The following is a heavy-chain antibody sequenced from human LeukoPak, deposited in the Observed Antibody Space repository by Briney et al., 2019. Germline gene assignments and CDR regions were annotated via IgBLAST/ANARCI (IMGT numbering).Heavy chain of an antibody. CDR2: IYYRGRT. D-gene: IGHD6-13*01. CDR3: ARDNRIAAAGTKWFDP. V-gene: IGHV4-39*07. Sequence: SETLSLTCTVSGGSITSSSYYWGWIRQPPGKGLEWIGSIYYRGRTYYNPSLKSRVIISADTSKNQFSLKLSSVTAADTAVYYCARDNRIAAAGTKWFDPWGQGTLVTVSS. J-gene: IGHJ5*02. CDR1: GGSITSSSYY.